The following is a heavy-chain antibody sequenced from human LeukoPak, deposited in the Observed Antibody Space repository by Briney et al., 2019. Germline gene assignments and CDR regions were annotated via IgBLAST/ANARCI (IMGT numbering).Heavy chain of an antibody. CDR1: GFTFDDYG. CDR2: INWNGGST. J-gene: IGHJ4*02. V-gene: IGHV3-20*04. D-gene: IGHD3-10*01. CDR3: ARSMAMVRGFDY. Sequence: PGGSLRLSCAASGFTFDDYGMSWVRQAPWKGLEWVSGINWNGGSTGYADSVKGRFTISRDNAKNSLYLQMNSLRAEDTALYYCARSMAMVRGFDYWGQGTLVTVSS.